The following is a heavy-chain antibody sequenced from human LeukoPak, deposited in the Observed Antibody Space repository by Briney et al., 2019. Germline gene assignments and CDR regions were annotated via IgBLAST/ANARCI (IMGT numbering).Heavy chain of an antibody. Sequence: GGSLRLSCVVSDFTVSCHHMAWVHQVPGKGLEWLSIIYSGGKSHNADSLKGRFTVSKDNFRNTVFLEMNSLRADDTAVYYCARCQGIAMADFRGDYYYCYMDVWGKGTTVSVSS. CDR2: IYSGGKS. CDR3: ARCQGIAMADFRGDYYYCYMDV. D-gene: IGHD6-19*01. V-gene: IGHV3-53*01. CDR1: DFTVSCHH. J-gene: IGHJ6*03.